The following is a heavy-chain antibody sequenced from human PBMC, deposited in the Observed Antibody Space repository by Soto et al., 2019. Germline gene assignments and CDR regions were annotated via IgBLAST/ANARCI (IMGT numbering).Heavy chain of an antibody. J-gene: IGHJ3*02. Sequence: GGSLRLSCAASGFTVSSNYMSWVRQAPGKGLEWVSVIYSGGSTYYADSVKGRFTISRDNSKNTLYLQMNSLRAEDTAVYYCARSIAENAFDIWGQGTMVTVSS. D-gene: IGHD6-6*01. CDR1: GFTVSSNY. CDR3: ARSIAENAFDI. V-gene: IGHV3-66*01. CDR2: IYSGGST.